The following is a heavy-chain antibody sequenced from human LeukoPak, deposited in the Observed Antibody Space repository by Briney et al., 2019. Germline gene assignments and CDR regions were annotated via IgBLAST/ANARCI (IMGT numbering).Heavy chain of an antibody. V-gene: IGHV3-48*01. J-gene: IGHJ6*03. Sequence: PGGSLRLSCAASGFTFSSYSMNWVRQAPGKGREWVSYISSSSSTIYYADSVKGRFTISRDNATNSLYMPMNSVRAEDTAVYYCARAWEPILNGYYYYYMDVWGKGTTVTVSS. D-gene: IGHD1-26*01. CDR3: ARAWEPILNGYYYYYMDV. CDR2: ISSSSSTI. CDR1: GFTFSSYS.